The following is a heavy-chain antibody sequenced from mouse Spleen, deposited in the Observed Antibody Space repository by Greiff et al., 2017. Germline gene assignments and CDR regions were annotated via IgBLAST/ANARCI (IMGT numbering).Heavy chain of an antibody. CDR2: IYPGSGST. CDR3: AREDYDYRYFDV. CDR1: GYTFTSYW. V-gene: IGHV1-55*01. J-gene: IGHJ1*03. D-gene: IGHD2-4*01. Sequence: QVQLQQPGAELVKPGASVKMSCKASGYTFTSYWITWVKQRPGQGLEWIGDIYPGSGSTNYNEKFKSKATLTVDTSSSTAYMQLSILTSEDSAVYYCAREDYDYRYFDVWGTGTTVTVSS.